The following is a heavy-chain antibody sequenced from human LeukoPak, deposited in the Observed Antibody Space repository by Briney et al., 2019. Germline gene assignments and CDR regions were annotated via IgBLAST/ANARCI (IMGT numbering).Heavy chain of an antibody. CDR3: AKDRSAYYYDSSGPKDY. CDR2: ISGSGDDT. CDR1: GFSFSNFA. Sequence: GGSLRLSCAASGFSFSNFAMTWVRQAPGKGLEWVSTISGSGDDTHYADSVKGRFTISRDNSKNTLYLQMNSLRAEDTAVYYCAKDRSAYYYDSSGPKDYWGQGTLVTVSS. D-gene: IGHD3-22*01. J-gene: IGHJ4*02. V-gene: IGHV3-23*01.